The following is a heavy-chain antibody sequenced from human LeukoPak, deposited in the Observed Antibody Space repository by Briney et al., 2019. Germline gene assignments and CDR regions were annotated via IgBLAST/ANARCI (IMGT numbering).Heavy chain of an antibody. CDR3: AKRGIVIRGILVIGYHQEAYHYDY. D-gene: IGHD3-10*01. CDR2: ISERGGST. CDR1: GISLTNYA. Sequence: GGSLRLSCVVSGISLTNYAMTWVRQAPGKGLEWVSYISERGGSTSYADSVKGRFTISRDTSLNTLYLQMTSLRAEDTAVYFCAKRGIVIRGILVIGYHQEAYHYDYWGQGVLVTVSS. V-gene: IGHV3-23*01. J-gene: IGHJ4*02.